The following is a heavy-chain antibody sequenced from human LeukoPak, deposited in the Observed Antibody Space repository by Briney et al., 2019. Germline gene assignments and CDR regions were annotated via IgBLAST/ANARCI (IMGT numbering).Heavy chain of an antibody. CDR3: VRGASLAYYMDV. Sequence: GSLRLSCVASKFTFGNYGMHWVRQTPGKGLEWVAFIRYDGNKKDYADSVKGRFAISRDDAKNTVHLQMYSLGAEDSAVYYCVRGASLAYYMDVWGKGTTVTVSS. CDR1: KFTFGNYG. D-gene: IGHD3-16*02. V-gene: IGHV3-30*02. CDR2: IRYDGNKK. J-gene: IGHJ6*03.